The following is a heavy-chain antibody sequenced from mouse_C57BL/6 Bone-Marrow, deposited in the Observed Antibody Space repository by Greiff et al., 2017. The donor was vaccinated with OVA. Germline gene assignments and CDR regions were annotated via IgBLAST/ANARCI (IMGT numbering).Heavy chain of an antibody. D-gene: IGHD2-3*01. CDR3: ARGGYYDYAMDY. V-gene: IGHV1-50*01. J-gene: IGHJ4*01. CDR1: GYTFTSYW. Sequence: QVQLQQPGAELVKPGASVKLSCKASGYTFTSYWMQWVKQRPGQGLEWIGEIDPSDSYTNYNQKFKGKATLTVDTSSSTAYMQLSSLTSEDSAVYYCARGGYYDYAMDYWGQGTSVTGSS. CDR2: IDPSDSYT.